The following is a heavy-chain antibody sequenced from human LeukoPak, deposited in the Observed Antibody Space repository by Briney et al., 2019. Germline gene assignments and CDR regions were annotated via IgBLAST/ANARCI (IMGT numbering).Heavy chain of an antibody. J-gene: IGHJ6*03. V-gene: IGHV4-4*07. Sequence: SETLSLTCTVSGGSISSYYWSWIRQPAGKGLEWIGRIYTSGSTNYNPSLKSRVTMSVDTSKNQFSLKLSSVTAADTAVYYCARDPPPFNYDFWSGYSYYMDVWGKGTTVTVSS. CDR2: IYTSGST. D-gene: IGHD3-3*01. CDR1: GGSISSYY. CDR3: ARDPPPFNYDFWSGYSYYMDV.